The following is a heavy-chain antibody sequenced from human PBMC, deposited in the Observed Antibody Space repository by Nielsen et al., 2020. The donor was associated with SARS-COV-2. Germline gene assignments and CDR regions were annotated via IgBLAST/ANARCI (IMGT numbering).Heavy chain of an antibody. CDR2: ISYDGSNK. CDR1: GFTFSSYA. D-gene: IGHD2-15*01. J-gene: IGHJ5*02. V-gene: IGHV3-30-3*01. CDR3: ARDGGYWFDP. Sequence: GESLKISCAASGFTFSSYAMHWVRQAPGKGLEWVAVISYDGSNKYYADSVKGRFTISRDNSKNTLYLQMNSLRAEDTAVYYCARDGGYWFDPWGQGTLVTVSS.